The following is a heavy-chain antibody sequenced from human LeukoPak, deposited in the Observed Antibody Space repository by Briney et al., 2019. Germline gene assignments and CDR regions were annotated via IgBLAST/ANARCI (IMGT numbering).Heavy chain of an antibody. CDR2: ISSSSSYI. V-gene: IGHV3-21*01. J-gene: IGHJ4*02. Sequence: GGSLRLSCAASGFTFSSYSMNWVRQAPGKGLEWVSSISSSSSYIYYADSVKGRFTISRDNAKNSLYLQMNSLRAEDTAVYYCARGTDILTGYIFDYWGQGTLVTVSS. CDR3: ARGTDILTGYIFDY. CDR1: GFTFSSYS. D-gene: IGHD3-9*01.